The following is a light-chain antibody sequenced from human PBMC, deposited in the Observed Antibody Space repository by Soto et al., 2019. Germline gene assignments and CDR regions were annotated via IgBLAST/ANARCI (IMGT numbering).Light chain of an antibody. CDR2: GAS. CDR1: QSVSSY. V-gene: IGKV3D-15*01. Sequence: IVMTPSPATLSVSPGARATLSCRASQSVSSYLAWYQQKPGQAPRLLIYGASNRATGIPDRFSGSGSGTDFTLTISRLEPEDFAVYYCQESPRTFGQGTKVDIK. J-gene: IGKJ1*01. CDR3: QESPRT.